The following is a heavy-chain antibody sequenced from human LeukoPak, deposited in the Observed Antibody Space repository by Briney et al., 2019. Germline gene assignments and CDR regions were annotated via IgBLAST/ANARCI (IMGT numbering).Heavy chain of an antibody. Sequence: SETLSLTCAVYGESFSGYYWSWIRQPPGKGLEWIGEINHSGTTNYNPSLKSRVTFSVDTSKNQFSLKLSSVTAADTAVYYCARQGLYCSSTSCYYYYYYMDVWGKGTTVTVSS. CDR2: INHSGTT. CDR3: ARQGLYCSSTSCYYYYYYMDV. CDR1: GESFSGYY. V-gene: IGHV4-34*01. J-gene: IGHJ6*03. D-gene: IGHD2-2*01.